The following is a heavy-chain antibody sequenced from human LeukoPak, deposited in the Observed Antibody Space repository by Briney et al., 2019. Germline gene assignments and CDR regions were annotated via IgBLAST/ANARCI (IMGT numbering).Heavy chain of an antibody. J-gene: IGHJ4*02. CDR3: ATVFYYYGSGSYYPASAFDY. CDR2: IRYVGSNK. CDR1: GFTFSSYG. D-gene: IGHD3-10*01. V-gene: IGHV3-30*02. Sequence: PGGSLRLSCAASGFTFSSYGMHWVRQAPGKGLEWVSFIRYVGSNKYYADSVKGRFTISRDNSTTTLYLQMNSLRAEDTAVYYCATVFYYYGSGSYYPASAFDYWGQGTLVTVSS.